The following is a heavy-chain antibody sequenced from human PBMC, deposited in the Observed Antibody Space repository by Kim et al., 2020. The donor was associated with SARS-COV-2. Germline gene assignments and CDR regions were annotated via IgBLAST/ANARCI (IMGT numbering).Heavy chain of an antibody. CDR3: AKDIGTIAARRFFDY. Sequence: GGSLRLSCAASGFTFDDYAMHWVRQAPGKGLEWVSGISWNSGSIGYADSVKGRFTISRDNAKNSLYLQMNSLRAEDTALYYCAKDIGTIAARRFFDYWGQGTLVTVSS. CDR2: ISWNSGSI. V-gene: IGHV3-9*01. J-gene: IGHJ4*02. CDR1: GFTFDDYA. D-gene: IGHD6-6*01.